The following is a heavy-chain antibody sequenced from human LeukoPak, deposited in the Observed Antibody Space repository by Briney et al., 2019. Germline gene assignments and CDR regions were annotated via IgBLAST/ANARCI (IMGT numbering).Heavy chain of an antibody. CDR3: ARDGGTSTPFDY. CDR2: IRYDGSNK. D-gene: IGHD2-15*01. J-gene: IGHJ4*02. Sequence: GGSLRLSCAASGFTFSSYGMHWVRQAPGKGLEWVAFIRYDGSNKYYADSVNGRFTISRDNAKSTVFLQMNSLTAEDTAVYYCARDGGTSTPFDYWGQGTLVTVSS. V-gene: IGHV3-30*02. CDR1: GFTFSSYG.